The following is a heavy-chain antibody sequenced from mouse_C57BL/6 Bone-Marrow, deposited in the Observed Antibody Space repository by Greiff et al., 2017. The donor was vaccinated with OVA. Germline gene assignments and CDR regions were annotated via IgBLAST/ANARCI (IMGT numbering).Heavy chain of an antibody. CDR2: IYPSDSET. V-gene: IGHV1-61*01. CDR1: GYTFTSYW. CDR3: ARHEETLVR. J-gene: IGHJ3*01. Sequence: QVQLQQPGAELVRPGSSVKLSCKASGYTFTSYWMDWVKQRPGQGLEWIGNIYPSDSETHYNQKFKDKATLTVDKSSSTVYMELSRLTSEDSAVYFCARHEETLVRWGQGTLVTVSA. D-gene: IGHD2-10*02.